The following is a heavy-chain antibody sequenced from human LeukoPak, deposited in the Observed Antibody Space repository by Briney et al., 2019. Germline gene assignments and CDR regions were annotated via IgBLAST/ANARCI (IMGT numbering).Heavy chain of an antibody. J-gene: IGHJ4*02. CDR1: GFTVSSNS. D-gene: IGHD5-24*01. Sequence: GGSLRLSCTVSGFTVSSNSMSWVRQAPGKGLEWVSFIYSGTIHYSDSVKGRFTISRDNSKNTLYLQMNSLRAEDTAVYYCARGRGYNPYFDYWGQGTLVTVSS. V-gene: IGHV3-53*01. CDR2: IYSGTI. CDR3: ARGRGYNPYFDY.